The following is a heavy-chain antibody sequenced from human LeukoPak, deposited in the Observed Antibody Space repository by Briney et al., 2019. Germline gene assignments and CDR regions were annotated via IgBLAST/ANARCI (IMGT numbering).Heavy chain of an antibody. Sequence: SETLSLTCTVYGGSISSYYWGWIRQPPGKGLEWIGYIYYSGSTNYNPSLSGSTTSNPALRSRVTISADTSKNQLSLKLSSVTAADTAVYYCASSPTIAAAGNYYYYGMDVWGQGTTVTVSS. CDR3: ASSPTIAAAGNYYYYGMDV. CDR2: IYYSGST. CDR1: GGSISSYY. J-gene: IGHJ6*02. V-gene: IGHV4-59*08. D-gene: IGHD6-13*01.